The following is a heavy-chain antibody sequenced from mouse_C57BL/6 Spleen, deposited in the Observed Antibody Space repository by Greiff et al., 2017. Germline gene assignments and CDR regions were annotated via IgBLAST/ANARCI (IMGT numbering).Heavy chain of an antibody. Sequence: QVQLQQPGTELVKPGASVKLSCKATGYTFPSYWLHWVKQRPGQGLEWIGNINPSNGGTNYNEKFKSKATLTVDNSSSTAYMQLSSLTSEDSAVYYCARSLRGGYAMDYWGQGTSGTVSS. CDR1: GYTFPSYW. V-gene: IGHV1-53*01. CDR3: ARSLRGGYAMDY. D-gene: IGHD1-1*01. J-gene: IGHJ4*01. CDR2: INPSNGGT.